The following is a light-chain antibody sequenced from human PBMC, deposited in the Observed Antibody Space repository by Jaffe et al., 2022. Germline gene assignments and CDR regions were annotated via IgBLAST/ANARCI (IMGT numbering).Light chain of an antibody. V-gene: IGLV2-8*01. CDR1: SSDVGAYKY. CDR2: QAT. J-gene: IGLJ3*02. CDR3: IAYAGGTNMV. Sequence: QSALTQPPSASGSPGQSVTISCTGTSSDVGAYKYVSWYQHHPGKAPKMTIYQATKRPAGVPDRFSGSKSGNTASLTVSGLQAEDEADYYCIAYAGGTNMVSGGGTKLTVL.